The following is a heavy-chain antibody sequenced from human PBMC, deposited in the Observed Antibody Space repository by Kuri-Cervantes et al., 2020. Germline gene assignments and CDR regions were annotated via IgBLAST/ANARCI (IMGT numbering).Heavy chain of an antibody. V-gene: IGHV1-18*01. Sequence: ASVKVSCKASGYTFTSYGISWVRQAPGQGLEWMGWISAYNGNTNYAQKLQGRVTMTTDTSTSTAYMELRSLRSDDTAVYYCARGPYYYGSGSYYNGYYYGMDVWGQGTTVTVSS. CDR2: ISAYNGNT. CDR3: ARGPYYYGSGSYYNGYYYGMDV. D-gene: IGHD3-10*01. J-gene: IGHJ6*02. CDR1: GYTFTSYG.